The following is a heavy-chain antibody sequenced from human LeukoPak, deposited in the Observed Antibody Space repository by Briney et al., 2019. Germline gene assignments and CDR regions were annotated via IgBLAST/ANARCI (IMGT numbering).Heavy chain of an antibody. CDR2: ITGGGVST. V-gene: IGHV3-23*01. CDR1: GFTFSNYA. CDR3: AKKRSSGPWDFYL. Sequence: GGSLRLSCAASGFTFSNYAMSWVRQAPGKGLEWVSAITGGGVSTYYTDSVRGRFTISRDNSKNTLYLQMNSLRDADTAVYYCAKKRSSGPWDFYLWGRGTLVTFSS. J-gene: IGHJ2*01. D-gene: IGHD6-19*01.